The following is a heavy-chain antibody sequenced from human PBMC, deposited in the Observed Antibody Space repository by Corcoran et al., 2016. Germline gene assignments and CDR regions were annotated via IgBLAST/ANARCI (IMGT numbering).Heavy chain of an antibody. CDR1: GYTFTGYY. J-gene: IGHJ4*02. CDR2: INPNSGGT. D-gene: IGHD3-10*01. CDR3: SRGVLLLFGELSGY. Sequence: QVQLEQSGAEVKKPGASVKVSCKASGYTFTGYYIHWVRQAPGQGLEWMGWINPNSGGTNYAQKFQGRVTMTRDTSISKAYMELNRLRSDDTAVYYWSRGVLLLFGELSGYWGQGTLVTVSS. V-gene: IGHV1-2*02.